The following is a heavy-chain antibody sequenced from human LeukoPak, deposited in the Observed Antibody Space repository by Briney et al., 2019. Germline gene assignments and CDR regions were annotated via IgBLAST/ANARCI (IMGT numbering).Heavy chain of an antibody. J-gene: IGHJ4*02. CDR1: GFTFSSYA. CDR2: IHDDGGST. V-gene: IGHV3-64*02. CDR3: SRAWSSNYGGPDY. Sequence: PGGSLRLSCAASGFTFSSYAMHWVRQAPGKGLEHVSTIHDDGGSTFYADSVKGRFTISRDNSKNTLYLQMGSLRTDDVGVYYCSRAWSSNYGGPDYWGQGTLVTVSS. D-gene: IGHD4-23*01.